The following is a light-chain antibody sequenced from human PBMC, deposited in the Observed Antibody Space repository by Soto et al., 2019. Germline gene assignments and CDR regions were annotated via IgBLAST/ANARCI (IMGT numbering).Light chain of an antibody. J-gene: IGKJ4*01. CDR2: GAS. CDR3: QQYNNWPPLT. CDR1: QSVSSN. V-gene: IGKV3-15*01. Sequence: EIVMTQSPATLSVSPGERATLSCRASQSVSSNLAWYQQKPGQAPRLLIYGASTSATGIPARFSGSGSGTEFTLTISSLQSEDFAVYYCQQYNNWPPLTVGGGTKVEIK.